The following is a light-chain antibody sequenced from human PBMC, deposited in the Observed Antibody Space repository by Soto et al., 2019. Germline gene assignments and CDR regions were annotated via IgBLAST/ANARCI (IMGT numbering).Light chain of an antibody. CDR3: QQSYNTPT. V-gene: IGKV1-39*01. CDR2: SAS. CDR1: QTIVKY. Sequence: EIQMTQSPSSLSASVGDRVTITCRASQTIVKYLNWYQQRPGKAPKLLIYSASSLQSGVPSRFSGSGSGTDFTLTISSLQFEDFATYYCQQSYNTPTFGQGTKLEIK. J-gene: IGKJ2*01.